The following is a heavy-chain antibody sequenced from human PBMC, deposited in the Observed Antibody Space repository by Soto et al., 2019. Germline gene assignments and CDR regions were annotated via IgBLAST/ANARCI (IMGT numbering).Heavy chain of an antibody. D-gene: IGHD6-13*01. CDR2: ISSSSSYI. CDR3: ARDPSYSSSWRQDDAFDI. J-gene: IGHJ3*02. CDR1: GFTFSSYS. V-gene: IGHV3-21*01. Sequence: GGSLRLSCAASGFTFSSYSMNWVRQAPGKGLEWVSSISSSSSYIYYAESVKGRFTISRDNAKNSLYLQMNSLRAEDTAVYYCARDPSYSSSWRQDDAFDIWGQGTMVTVSS.